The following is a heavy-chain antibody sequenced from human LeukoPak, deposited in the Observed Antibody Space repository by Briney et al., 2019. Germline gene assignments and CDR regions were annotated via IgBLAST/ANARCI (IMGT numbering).Heavy chain of an antibody. D-gene: IGHD2-15*01. Sequence: SETLSLTCTVSGGSISSGDYYWSWIRQPPGKGLEWIGYTYYSGSTYYNPSLKSRVTISVDTSKNQFSLKLSSVTAADTAVYYCARAGSGGSYALWGQGTMVTVSS. CDR3: ARAGSGGSYAL. CDR1: GGSISSGDYY. CDR2: TYYSGST. J-gene: IGHJ3*01. V-gene: IGHV4-30-4*01.